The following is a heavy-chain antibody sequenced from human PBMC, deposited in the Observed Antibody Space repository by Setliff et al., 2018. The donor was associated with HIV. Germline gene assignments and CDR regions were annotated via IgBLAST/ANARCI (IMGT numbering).Heavy chain of an antibody. CDR1: GYSISSGYY. V-gene: IGHV4-38-2*01. D-gene: IGHD5-18*01. J-gene: IGHJ4*02. Sequence: SETLSLTCAVSGYSISSGYYWGWIRQPPGKGLEWIGSIYHGGSTLYNRSLKSRVTISVDTSKNQFSLKLTTVTAADTAVYYCARTLRAAAMGYFDYWGQGTLVTVSS. CDR2: IYHGGST. CDR3: ARTLRAAAMGYFDY.